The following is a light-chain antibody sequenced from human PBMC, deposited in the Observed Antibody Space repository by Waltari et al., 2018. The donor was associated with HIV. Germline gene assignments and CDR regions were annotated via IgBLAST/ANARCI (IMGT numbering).Light chain of an antibody. Sequence: SSELTQDPSVSVALSQTVRITCQGDSLRTYYATWYQQKPRQAPLIVIYGKNTRLSGIPDRCSGSSSGDTASLTITGAQAEDEADYYCSSRDSSGTHVLFGGGPKLTVL. J-gene: IGLJ2*01. V-gene: IGLV3-19*01. CDR2: GKN. CDR1: SLRTYY. CDR3: SSRDSSGTHVL.